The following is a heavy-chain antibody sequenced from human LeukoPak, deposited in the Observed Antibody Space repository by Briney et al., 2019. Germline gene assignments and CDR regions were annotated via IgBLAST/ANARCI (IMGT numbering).Heavy chain of an antibody. CDR3: AHTISYGDYVDY. V-gene: IGHV2-5*02. CDR2: IYWDDDK. Sequence: SGPTLVNPTQTLTLTCTFSGFSLSTSGVGVGWIRQPPGKALEWLALIYWDDDKRYSPSLKSRLTITKDTSKNQVVLTMTNIDPVDTATYYCAHTISYGDYVDYWGQGTLVTVSS. CDR1: GFSLSTSGVG. D-gene: IGHD4-17*01. J-gene: IGHJ4*02.